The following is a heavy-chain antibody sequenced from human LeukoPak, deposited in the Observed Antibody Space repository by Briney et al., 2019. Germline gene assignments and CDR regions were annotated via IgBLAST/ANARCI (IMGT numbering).Heavy chain of an antibody. J-gene: IGHJ4*02. V-gene: IGHV3-7*01. D-gene: IGHD6-19*01. CDR3: ARVLWLVPDY. CDR2: IKQDGSEK. CDR1: GFTFSSYW. Sequence: GGSLGLLYAASGFTFSSYWISWVRQAPGKGLEWVANIKQDGSEKYYVDSVKGRFTISRDNAKNSLYLQMNSLRAEDTAVYYCARVLWLVPDYWGQGTLVTVSS.